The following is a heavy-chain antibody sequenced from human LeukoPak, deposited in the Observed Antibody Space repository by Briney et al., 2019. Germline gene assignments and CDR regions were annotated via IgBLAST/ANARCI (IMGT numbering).Heavy chain of an antibody. D-gene: IGHD4-11*01. J-gene: IGHJ4*02. V-gene: IGHV3-23*01. CDR2: ISGSGDNT. CDR1: GFTVSSNY. Sequence: GGSLRLSCAASGFTVSSNYMSWVRQAPGKGLEWVSAISGSGDNTYYADSVKDRFTISRDKSKNTLYLQMNSLGAEDTAVYYCAKNRGNYYYFDYWGQGTLVTVSS. CDR3: AKNRGNYYYFDY.